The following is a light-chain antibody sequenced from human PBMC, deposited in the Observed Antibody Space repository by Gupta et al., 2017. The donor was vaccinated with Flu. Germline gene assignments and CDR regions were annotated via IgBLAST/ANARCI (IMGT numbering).Light chain of an antibody. J-gene: IGKJ1*01. CDR1: QSITSW. CDR2: QAS. V-gene: IGKV1-5*03. Sequence: GDSVTITCRASQSITSWLAWYQQKPGKAPKLLIYQASTLGSGVPSRFSGSGSGTEFTLTITSLQPDDFATYYCQQYSSYSTFGQGTKVE. CDR3: QQYSSYST.